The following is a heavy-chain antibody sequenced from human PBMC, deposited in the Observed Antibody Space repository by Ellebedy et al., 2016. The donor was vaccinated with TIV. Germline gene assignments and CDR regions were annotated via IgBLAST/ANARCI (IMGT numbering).Heavy chain of an antibody. CDR2: INPSGGST. D-gene: IGHD4-17*01. CDR3: ARVGTVTTTGAFDI. J-gene: IGHJ3*02. Sequence: ASVKVSXKVSRYTLTELSMHWVRQAPGQGLEWMGIINPSGGSTSYAQKFQGRVTMTRDTSTSTVYMELSSLRSEDTAVYYCARVGTVTTTGAFDIWGQGTMVTVSS. V-gene: IGHV1-46*01. CDR1: RYTLTELS.